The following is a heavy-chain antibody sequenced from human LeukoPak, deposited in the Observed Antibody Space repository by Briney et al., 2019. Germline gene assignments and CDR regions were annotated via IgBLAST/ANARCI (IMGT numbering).Heavy chain of an antibody. V-gene: IGHV3-30*02. J-gene: IGHJ6*03. CDR1: GFSFSSYG. Sequence: GGSLRLSCAASGFSFSSYGMHWVRQAPGKGLEWVAFIRYDGSNKYYADSVKGRFTITRDNSKNTLYLQVNSLRAEDMAVYYCTKGSAARGKPADYYYMDVWGKGTTVTVSS. CDR3: TKGSAARGKPADYYYMDV. CDR2: IRYDGSNK. D-gene: IGHD6-6*01.